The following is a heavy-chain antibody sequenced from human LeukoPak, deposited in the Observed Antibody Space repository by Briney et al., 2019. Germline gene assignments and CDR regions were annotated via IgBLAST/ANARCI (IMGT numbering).Heavy chain of an antibody. CDR3: ARGLAAAGTRGPY. Sequence: GGSLRLSCATSGFIFSSDSMIWVRQAPGKGLEWVSSISSTGAYIYYADSLKGRFTISRDNAKNSLYLQMNSLRADDTAVYYCARGLAAAGTRGPYCGQGTLVTVSS. CDR2: ISSTGAYI. J-gene: IGHJ4*02. V-gene: IGHV3-21*01. D-gene: IGHD6-13*01. CDR1: GFIFSSDS.